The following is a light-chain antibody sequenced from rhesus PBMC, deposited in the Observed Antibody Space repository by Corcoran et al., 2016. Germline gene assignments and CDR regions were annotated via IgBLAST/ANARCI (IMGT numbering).Light chain of an antibody. CDR3: QVTSNLWT. J-gene: IGKJ1*01. V-gene: IGKV3-31*02. CDR1: QSVSSY. CDR2: GAS. Sequence: EIVMTQSPATLSLSPGERATLSCRASQSVSSYLAWYQQKPGQAPRLLIYGASTRATGIPDRFSGSGAGTDFTLTISSLEPEDVAVYDCQVTSNLWTFGQGTKVEIK.